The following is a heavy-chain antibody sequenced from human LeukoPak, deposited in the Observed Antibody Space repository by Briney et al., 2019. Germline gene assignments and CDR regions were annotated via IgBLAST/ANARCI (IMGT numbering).Heavy chain of an antibody. J-gene: IGHJ4*02. Sequence: PSETLSLTCTVSGGSISSYYWSWIRQPPGKGLEWIGYIYYSGSTNYNPSLKSRVIISVDTSKNQFSLKLSSVTAADTAVYYCAQSHGDYWGQGTLVTVSS. CDR3: AQSHGDY. CDR2: IYYSGST. CDR1: GGSISSYY. V-gene: IGHV4-59*01.